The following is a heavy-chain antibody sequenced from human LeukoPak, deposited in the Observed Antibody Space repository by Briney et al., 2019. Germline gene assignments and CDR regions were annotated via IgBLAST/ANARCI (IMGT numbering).Heavy chain of an antibody. CDR3: ARDHPPAAAPGYYMDV. J-gene: IGHJ6*03. D-gene: IGHD6-13*01. CDR2: IHNSGIT. CDR1: GGSISKHL. Sequence: SDTLSLTCTVSGGSISKHLWSWLRQPPGKGMEGIGYIHNSGITNYNSSLKSRVTMSVDTSKNQFSLMLRSVTAADTAVYYCARDHPPAAAPGYYMDVWGKGTTVTVSS. V-gene: IGHV4-59*11.